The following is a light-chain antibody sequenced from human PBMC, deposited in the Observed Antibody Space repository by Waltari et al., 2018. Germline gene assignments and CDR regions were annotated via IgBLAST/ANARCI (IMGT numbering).Light chain of an antibody. Sequence: QSVLTQPPSASGTPGQRVTISCSGSSPNLGSNYVYLYQQLPGTAPTLLIYKNNQRPSGVPDRRSGSKSGTSASLTIKGLLSEDEADYYCAAWDDSLSGLVFGGGTKLTVL. CDR1: SPNLGSNY. CDR3: AAWDDSLSGLV. V-gene: IGLV1-47*01. J-gene: IGLJ2*01. CDR2: KNN.